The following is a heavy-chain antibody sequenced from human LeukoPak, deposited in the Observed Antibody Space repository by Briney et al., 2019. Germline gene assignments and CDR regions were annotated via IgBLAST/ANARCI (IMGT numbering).Heavy chain of an antibody. D-gene: IGHD5-18*01. CDR1: GFTFSSYA. V-gene: IGHV3-23*01. Sequence: PGASLRLSCAASGFTFSSYAMSWVRQAPGKGLEWVSAISGSGGSTYYADSVKGRFTISRDNSKNTLYLQMNSLRAEDTVVYYCAKAYSYGYRAFDYWGQGTLVTVSS. CDR2: ISGSGGST. CDR3: AKAYSYGYRAFDY. J-gene: IGHJ4*02.